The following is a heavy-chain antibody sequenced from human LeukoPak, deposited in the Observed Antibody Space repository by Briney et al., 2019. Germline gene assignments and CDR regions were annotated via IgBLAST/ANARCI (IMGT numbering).Heavy chain of an antibody. V-gene: IGHV4-59*08. CDR3: ARHGPLYEYFYYNMDV. CDR1: GGSISSYL. D-gene: IGHD5/OR15-5a*01. Sequence: SETLSLTCTVSGGSISSYLWSWIRQPPGKGLEWIGYIYYSGSTNYNPSLKSRVTISVDTSKNQFSLKLSSVTAADTAVYYCARHGPLYEYFYYNMDVWGQGTTVTVSS. CDR2: IYYSGST. J-gene: IGHJ6*02.